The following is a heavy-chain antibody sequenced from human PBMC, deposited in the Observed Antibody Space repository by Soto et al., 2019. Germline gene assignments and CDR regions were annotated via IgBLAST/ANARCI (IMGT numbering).Heavy chain of an antibody. V-gene: IGHV1-8*01. CDR2: MNPNSGNT. J-gene: IGHJ6*03. D-gene: IGHD6-19*01. Sequence: ASVKVSCKASVYSFTNYDINWVRQAAGQGLEWMGWMNPNSGNTGYGQKFQGRVTMTRNTSISTAYMELSSLRSDDTAVYYCTRAAVSNGWPTNPYMDVWGKGTTVTVSS. CDR3: TRAAVSNGWPTNPYMDV. CDR1: VYSFTNYD.